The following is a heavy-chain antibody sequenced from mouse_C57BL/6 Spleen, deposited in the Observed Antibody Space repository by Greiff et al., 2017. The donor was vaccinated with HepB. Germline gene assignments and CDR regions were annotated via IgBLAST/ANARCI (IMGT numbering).Heavy chain of an antibody. J-gene: IGHJ4*01. V-gene: IGHV5-4*01. CDR2: ISDGGSYT. CDR3: GGRGLYGSSPYAMDY. CDR1: GFTFSSYA. D-gene: IGHD1-1*01. Sequence: EVQLVESGGGLVKPGGSLKLSCAASGFTFSSYAMSWVRQTPEKRLEWVATISDGGSYTYYPDNVKGRFTISRDNAKNNPYLQMSHLKSEDTAMYYCGGRGLYGSSPYAMDYWGQGTSVTVSS.